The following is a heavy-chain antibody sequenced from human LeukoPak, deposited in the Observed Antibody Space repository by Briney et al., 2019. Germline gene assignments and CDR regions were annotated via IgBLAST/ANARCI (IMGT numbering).Heavy chain of an antibody. J-gene: IGHJ4*02. D-gene: IGHD2-2*02. CDR1: GFTFSDYY. Sequence: GGSLRLSCAASGFTFSDYYMSWIRQAPGKGLEWVSYISSSGSTTYYADSVKGRFTISRDNSKNTLYLQMNSLRTEDTAVYYCATSYTGNFDYWGQGTLVTVSS. CDR2: ISSSGSTT. V-gene: IGHV3-11*01. CDR3: ATSYTGNFDY.